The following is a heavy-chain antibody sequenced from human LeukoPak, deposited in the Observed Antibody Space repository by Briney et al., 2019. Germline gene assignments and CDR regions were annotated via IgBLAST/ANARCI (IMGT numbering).Heavy chain of an antibody. Sequence: GSLRLACAASGFSLGSNSMNWFRQAPGKGLEWVSSMSTSATYIHYADSVKGRFTMSRDNAKNSLYLQMNSLRAEDTAVYYCARAPGQGPEWGQGTLVTVSS. D-gene: IGHD3-10*01. V-gene: IGHV3-21*06. CDR3: ARAPGQGPE. J-gene: IGHJ4*02. CDR2: MSTSATYI. CDR1: GFSLGSNS.